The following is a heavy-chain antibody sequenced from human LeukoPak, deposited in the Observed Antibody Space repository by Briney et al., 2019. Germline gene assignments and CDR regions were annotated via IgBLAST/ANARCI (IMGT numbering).Heavy chain of an antibody. Sequence: SRTLSLTCTVSGGSIRSGDFYWSWIRQHPGKCLEWIGYIYYSGTTYYSPSLKSRVTISLDTSKNQFSLKLSSVTAADTAVYYCARVDDYYGSGSYQNWFDLWGQGTLVTVSS. D-gene: IGHD3-10*01. J-gene: IGHJ5*02. CDR1: GGSIRSGDFY. V-gene: IGHV4-31*03. CDR2: IYYSGTT. CDR3: ARVDDYYGSGSYQNWFDL.